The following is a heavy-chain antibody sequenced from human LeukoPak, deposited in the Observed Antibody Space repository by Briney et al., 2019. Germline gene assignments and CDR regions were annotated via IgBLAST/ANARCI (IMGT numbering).Heavy chain of an antibody. J-gene: IGHJ4*02. D-gene: IGHD3-22*01. V-gene: IGHV3-9*01. CDR1: GFTFDDYA. Sequence: GGSLRLSCAASGFTFDDYAMHWVRQAPGNGLEWVSGISWNSGSIGYADSVKGRFTISRDNAKNSLYLQMNSLRAEDTALYYCAKVLFRFHDSSGYSFDYWGQGTLVTVSS. CDR3: AKVLFRFHDSSGYSFDY. CDR2: ISWNSGSI.